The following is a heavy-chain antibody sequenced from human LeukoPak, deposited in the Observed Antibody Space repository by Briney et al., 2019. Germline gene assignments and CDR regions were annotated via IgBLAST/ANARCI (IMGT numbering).Heavy chain of an antibody. D-gene: IGHD5-18*01. CDR3: ARHGQERAMVNPLYYFDY. J-gene: IGHJ4*02. V-gene: IGHV4-59*08. CDR2: ISYSGNT. Sequence: SETLSLTCTVSGGSISSYYWTWIRQPPGKGLEWIGYISYSGNTNYNPSLKSRVTISVDTSKNQFSLKLTSVTAADAAVYYCARHGQERAMVNPLYYFDYWGQGTLVTVSS. CDR1: GGSISSYY.